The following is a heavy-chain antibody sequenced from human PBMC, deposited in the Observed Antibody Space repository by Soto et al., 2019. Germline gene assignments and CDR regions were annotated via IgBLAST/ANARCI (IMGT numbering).Heavy chain of an antibody. CDR2: KWFFASGGNE. CDR3: GSDPYSGARYYLDL. CDR1: GFTFSNYE. D-gene: IGHD1-26*01. V-gene: IGHV3-33*08. J-gene: IGHJ4*02. Sequence: GGSLRLSCAASGFTFSNYEMNWVRQAPGKGLEWVAVKWFFASGGNEYYADSVKGRFAISRDDSKQTAYLEMKSLRAEDTAVYYCGSDPYSGARYYLDLRREGTQVTVSS.